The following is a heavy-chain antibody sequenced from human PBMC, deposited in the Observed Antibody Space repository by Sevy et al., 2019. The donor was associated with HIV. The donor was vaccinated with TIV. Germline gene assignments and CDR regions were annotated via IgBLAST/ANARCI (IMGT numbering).Heavy chain of an antibody. V-gene: IGHV1-2*02. CDR2: INPNSDGT. CDR1: ASTFTAYY. J-gene: IGHJ6*02. Sequence: ASVKVSCKTSASTFTAYYMHWLRQAPGQGLEWMGWINPNSDGTKYAQRFQGRVSMTADTSISTAYMELSRLTSDDTAAYYCARGRVIFGGGGGLDVWGQGTTVTVSS. CDR3: ARGRVIFGGGGGLDV. D-gene: IGHD3-3*02.